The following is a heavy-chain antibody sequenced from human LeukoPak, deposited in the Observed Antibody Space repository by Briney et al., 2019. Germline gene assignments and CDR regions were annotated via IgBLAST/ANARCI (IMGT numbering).Heavy chain of an antibody. CDR1: GGSITSGTYF. CDR3: ARLKGEFDP. J-gene: IGHJ5*02. Sequence: SETLSLTCTVSGGSITSGTYFWSWIRQPAGKVLELNGRIYTSGSTNYNPSLKSRVTISADTSKNQFSLKLNSVTAADTAVYYCARLKGEFDPWGQGTLVTVSS. V-gene: IGHV4-61*02. CDR2: IYTSGST.